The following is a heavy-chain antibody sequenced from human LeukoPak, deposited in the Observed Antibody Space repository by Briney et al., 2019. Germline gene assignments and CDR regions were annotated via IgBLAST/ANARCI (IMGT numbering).Heavy chain of an antibody. J-gene: IGHJ4*02. CDR1: GYTFTSYG. CDR3: AREWGWYGGFDY. Sequence: ASVKVSCKASGYTFTSYGISWVRQAPGQGLEWMGWINPNSGGTNYAQKFQGRVTMTRDTSISTAYMELSRLRSDDTAVYYCAREWGWYGGFDYWGQGTLVTVSS. CDR2: INPNSGGT. V-gene: IGHV1-2*02. D-gene: IGHD6-19*01.